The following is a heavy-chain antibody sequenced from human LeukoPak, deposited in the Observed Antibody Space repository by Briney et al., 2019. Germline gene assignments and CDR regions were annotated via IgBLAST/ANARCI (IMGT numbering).Heavy chain of an antibody. CDR3: ARVKGGADYFDY. J-gene: IGHJ4*02. V-gene: IGHV4-59*12. CDR2: IYHSGST. Sequence: SETLSLTCTVSGGSISSYYWSWIRQPPGKGLEWIGYIYHSGSTYYNPSLKSRVTISVDRSKNQFSLKLSSVTAADTAVYYCARVKGGADYFDYWGQGTLVTVSS. D-gene: IGHD2-15*01. CDR1: GGSISSYY.